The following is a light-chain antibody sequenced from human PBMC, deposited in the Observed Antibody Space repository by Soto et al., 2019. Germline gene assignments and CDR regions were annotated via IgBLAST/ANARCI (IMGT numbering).Light chain of an antibody. CDR3: QQGSNWPRT. V-gene: IGKV3-11*01. CDR2: DAS. Sequence: EIVLTQSPATLSLSPGERASLSCRASQSVSSYLAWYQQKPGQAPRLLIYDASNRATGIPARFSGSGSGTDFTLTISSLEPEDFAVYYCQQGSNWPRTFGQGTKVESK. J-gene: IGKJ1*01. CDR1: QSVSSY.